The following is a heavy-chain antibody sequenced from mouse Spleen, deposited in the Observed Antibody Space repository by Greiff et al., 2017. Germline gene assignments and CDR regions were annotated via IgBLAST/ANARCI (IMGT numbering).Heavy chain of an antibody. CDR1: GYTFTDYE. D-gene: IGHD1-1*01. J-gene: IGHJ2*01. V-gene: IGHV1-15*01. CDR3: TRGTTVGNY. Sequence: QVQLQQSGAELVRPGVSVTLSCKASGYTFTDYEMHWVKQTPVHGLEWIGAIDPETGGTAYNQKFKGKAILTADKSSSTAYMELRSLTSEDSAVYYCTRGTTVGNYWGQGTTLTVSS. CDR2: IDPETGGT.